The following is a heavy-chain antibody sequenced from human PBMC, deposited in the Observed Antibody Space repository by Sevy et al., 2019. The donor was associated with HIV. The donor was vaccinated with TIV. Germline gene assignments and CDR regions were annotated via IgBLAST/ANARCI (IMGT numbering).Heavy chain of an antibody. CDR1: GGSISSSSYY. Sequence: SETLSLTCTVSGGSISSSSYYWGWIRQPPGKGLEWIGRIYYSGSTYYNPSLKSRVTISVDTSKNQFSLKLSSVTAADTAVYYCARSQITIFGVVISFDPWGQGTLVTVSS. D-gene: IGHD3-3*01. J-gene: IGHJ5*02. V-gene: IGHV4-39*01. CDR2: IYYSGST. CDR3: ARSQITIFGVVISFDP.